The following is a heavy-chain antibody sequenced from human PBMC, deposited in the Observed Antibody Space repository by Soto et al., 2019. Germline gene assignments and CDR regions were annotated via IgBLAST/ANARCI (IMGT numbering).Heavy chain of an antibody. V-gene: IGHV3-23*01. J-gene: IGHJ4*02. Sequence: PGGSLRLSCTASGFIYKNYAMSWVLQAPGKGLEWVSTVTGSGDNTYYADSVRGRFTISRDNSKNTLFLQINSLRAEDTAVYYCAKGXSGYSKSFDHWGQGTLVTVSS. CDR2: VTGSGDNT. CDR1: GFIYKNYA. D-gene: IGHD6-13*01. CDR3: AKGXSGYSKSFDH.